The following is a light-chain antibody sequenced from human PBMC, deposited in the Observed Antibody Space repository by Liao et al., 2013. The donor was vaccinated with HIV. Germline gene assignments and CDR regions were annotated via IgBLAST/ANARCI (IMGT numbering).Light chain of an antibody. J-gene: IGLJ1*01. CDR1: KLGDKY. CDR2: QDS. V-gene: IGLV3-1*01. Sequence: SYELTQPPSVSVSPGQTASITCSGDKLGDKYACWYQRKPGQSPVLVIYQDSKRPSGIPERFSGSNSGNTATLTISRVEAGDEADYYCQVWDSSSDHPGVFGTGTKVTVL. CDR3: QVWDSSSDHPGV.